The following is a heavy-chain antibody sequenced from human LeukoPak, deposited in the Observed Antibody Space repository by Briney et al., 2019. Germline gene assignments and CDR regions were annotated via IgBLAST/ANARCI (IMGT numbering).Heavy chain of an antibody. CDR3: AKDPRPGVY. V-gene: IGHV4-39*07. Sequence: SETLSLTCTVSGGSISSSSYYWGWIRQPPGKGLEWIGSIYYSGSTYYNPSLKSRVTISVDTSKNQFSLKLSSVTAADTAVYYCAKDPRPGVYWGQGTLVTVSS. CDR1: GGSISSSSYY. D-gene: IGHD3-10*01. CDR2: IYYSGST. J-gene: IGHJ4*02.